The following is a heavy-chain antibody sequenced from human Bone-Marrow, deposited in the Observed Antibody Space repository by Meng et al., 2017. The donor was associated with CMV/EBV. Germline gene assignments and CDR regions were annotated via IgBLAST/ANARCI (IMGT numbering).Heavy chain of an antibody. V-gene: IGHV3-7*01. CDR1: GFTFSNAW. J-gene: IGHJ4*02. CDR3: ASGSYFDY. D-gene: IGHD1-26*01. Sequence: GESLKISCAASGFTFSNAWMSWVRQAPGKGLEWVANIKQDGSEKYYVDSVKGRFTISRDNAKNSLYLQMNSLRAEDTAVYYCASGSYFDYWGQGKLVNVSS. CDR2: IKQDGSEK.